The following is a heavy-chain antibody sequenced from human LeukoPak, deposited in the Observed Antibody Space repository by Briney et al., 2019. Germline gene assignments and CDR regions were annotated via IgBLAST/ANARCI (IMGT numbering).Heavy chain of an antibody. D-gene: IGHD3-10*01. CDR2: IWYDGNNK. CDR3: AREPYGSGSYIDY. V-gene: IGHV3-33*01. J-gene: IGHJ4*02. Sequence: PGGSLRLSCAASGFTFSSHGMHWVRQAPGKGLEWVAVIWYDGNNKYYADSVKGRFTISRDNSKNTLYLQMNSLRAEDTAVYYCAREPYGSGSYIDYWGQGTLVTVSS. CDR1: GFTFSSHG.